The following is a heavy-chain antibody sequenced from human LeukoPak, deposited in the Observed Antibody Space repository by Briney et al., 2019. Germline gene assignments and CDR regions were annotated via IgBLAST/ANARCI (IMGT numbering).Heavy chain of an antibody. CDR3: AREGLDGYNPGYFDY. CDR1: GFTFSNAW. J-gene: IGHJ4*02. V-gene: IGHV3-15*01. D-gene: IGHD5-24*01. CDR2: IKSKTDGGTT. Sequence: GGSLRLSCAASGFTFSNAWMSWVRQAPGKGLEWVGRIKSKTDGGTTDYAAPVKGRFTISRDDSKNTLYLQMNSLRAEDTAVYYCAREGLDGYNPGYFDYWGQGTLVTVSS.